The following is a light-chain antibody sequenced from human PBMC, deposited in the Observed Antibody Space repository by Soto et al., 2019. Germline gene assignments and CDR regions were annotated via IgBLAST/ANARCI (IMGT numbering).Light chain of an antibody. J-gene: IGKJ5*01. CDR3: QQTYSLPPVT. Sequence: DIQMTQSPSSLSASVGDRVTITCRASQSISRYLSWYQHKPGTAPKLLIYTASSLQTGVPSRFIGGRSGTHFTLSISNLQPEDFATYDCQQTYSLPPVTFGQGTRLEIK. V-gene: IGKV1-39*01. CDR2: TAS. CDR1: QSISRY.